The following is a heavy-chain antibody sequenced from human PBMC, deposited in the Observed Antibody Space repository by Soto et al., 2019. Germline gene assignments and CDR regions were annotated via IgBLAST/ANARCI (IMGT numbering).Heavy chain of an antibody. V-gene: IGHV1-2*02. CDR3: ARDQMTTVTINDYYGMDV. CDR1: GYSFADYY. Sequence: GASVKVSCKASGYSFADYYMHWVRQAPGQGLEWMGWINPDSGGTNYAQKFQGRVTMTRDSSITTAYMELTGLRSDDTAVYYCARDQMTTVTINDYYGMDVWGQGTTVTVAS. D-gene: IGHD4-17*01. J-gene: IGHJ6*02. CDR2: INPDSGGT.